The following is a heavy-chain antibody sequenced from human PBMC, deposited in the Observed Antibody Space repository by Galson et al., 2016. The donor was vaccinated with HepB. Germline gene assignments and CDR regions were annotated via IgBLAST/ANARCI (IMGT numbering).Heavy chain of an antibody. CDR3: ARCESRFFGELPGWFDP. J-gene: IGHJ5*02. V-gene: IGHV5-51*01. CDR2: IYPDDSDT. CDR1: GYSFTNHW. Sequence: QSGAEVKKPGESLKISCRGSGYSFTNHWIGWVRQMPGKGLEWVGNIYPDDSDTRYSPSFQGQVTISADKSINTAYLQWSSLKASDTAIYYCARCESRFFGELPGWFDPWGQGTLVTVSS. D-gene: IGHD3-10*01.